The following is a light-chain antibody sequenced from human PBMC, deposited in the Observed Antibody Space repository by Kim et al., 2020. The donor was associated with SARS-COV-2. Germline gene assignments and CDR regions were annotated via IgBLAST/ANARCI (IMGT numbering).Light chain of an antibody. CDR1: SGDVGGYNY. CDR2: DVS. J-gene: IGLJ3*02. Sequence: QSALTQPASVSGSPGQSITISCTGTSGDVGGYNYVSWYQQHPGKAPKLMIYDVSKRPSGVSDRFSGTKSGSTASLTISGLQAEDEADYYCCSHTSSTTWVFGGGTQLTVL. CDR3: CSHTSSTTWV. V-gene: IGLV2-14*03.